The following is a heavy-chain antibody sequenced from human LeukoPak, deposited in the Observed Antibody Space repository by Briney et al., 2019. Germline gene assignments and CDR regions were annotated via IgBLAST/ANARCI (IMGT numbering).Heavy chain of an antibody. J-gene: IGHJ4*02. CDR3: ARQLAL. D-gene: IGHD6-19*01. CDR1: GFSFSSYG. V-gene: IGHV3-48*02. CDR2: IDPTGRSV. Sequence: GGSLRLSCAASGFSFSSYGMNWVRQAPGQGLEWVSYIDPTGRSVYYADSVKGRFIVSRDNANHSVFLQMNSLRDDDTAVYFCARQLALWGQGTLVTVSS.